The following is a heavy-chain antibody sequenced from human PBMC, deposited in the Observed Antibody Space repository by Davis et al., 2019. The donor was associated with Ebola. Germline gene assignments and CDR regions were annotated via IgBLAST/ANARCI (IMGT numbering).Heavy chain of an antibody. CDR3: VRDTIEGATTFDY. CDR2: IYYSGST. V-gene: IGHV4-59*01. D-gene: IGHD1-26*01. J-gene: IGHJ4*02. CDR1: GGSISSYY. Sequence: MPSETLSLTCTVSGGSISSYYWSWIRQPPGKGLEWIGYIYYSGSTNYNPSLKSRVTISVDTSKNQFSLKLSSVTAADTAVYYCVRDTIEGATTFDYWGQGTLVTVSS.